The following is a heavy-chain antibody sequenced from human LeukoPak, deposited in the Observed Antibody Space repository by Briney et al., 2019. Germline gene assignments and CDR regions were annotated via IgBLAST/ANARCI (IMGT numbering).Heavy chain of an antibody. J-gene: IGHJ6*02. CDR2: ISGSGGST. V-gene: IGHV3-23*01. D-gene: IGHD3-22*01. CDR3: AREDYYDSSGYGPSYGKDV. Sequence: GGSLRLSCAASGFTFSSYAMSWVRQAPGKGLEWVSAISGSGGSTYYADSVKGRFTISRDNSKNTLYLQMNSLRAEDTAVYYCAREDYYDSSGYGPSYGKDVWGQGTTVTVSS. CDR1: GFTFSSYA.